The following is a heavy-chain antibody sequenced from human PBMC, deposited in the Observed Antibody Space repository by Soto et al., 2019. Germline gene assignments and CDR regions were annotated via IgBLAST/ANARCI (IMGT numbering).Heavy chain of an antibody. Sequence: SETLSLTCAVYGGSFSDYYWTWIRQPPGKGLEWIGDIHHSGNTNYNPSLESRVTMSMDTSKKQFSLKLSAVTAADTAIYFCVRQHQVGRYFDSWGQGTLVTVSS. J-gene: IGHJ4*02. CDR3: VRQHQVGRYFDS. CDR2: IHHSGNT. CDR1: GGSFSDYY. V-gene: IGHV4-34*01.